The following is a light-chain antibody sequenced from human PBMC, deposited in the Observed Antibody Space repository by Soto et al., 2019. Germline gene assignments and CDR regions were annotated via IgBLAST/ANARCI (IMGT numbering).Light chain of an antibody. J-gene: IGLJ1*01. CDR2: DDN. Sequence: QSVLTQPPSVSGAPGQRVTISCTGSSSNIGAGYDLHWYRQLPGTAPKLLIYDDNNRPSGVPDRFSGSKSGTSASLAISGLQAEDEADYYCQSYDSSLSGYVFGTGTKV. V-gene: IGLV1-40*01. CDR3: QSYDSSLSGYV. CDR1: SSNIGAGYD.